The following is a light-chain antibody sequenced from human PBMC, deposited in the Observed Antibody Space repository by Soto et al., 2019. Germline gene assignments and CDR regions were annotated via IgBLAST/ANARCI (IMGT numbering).Light chain of an antibody. CDR1: QSVSSSY. V-gene: IGKV3-20*01. CDR3: XXXXXSLT. Sequence: EIVLTQSPGTLSLSPGERATLSCRASQSVSSSYLAWYQQKPGQAPRLLIYGASSRATGIPDRFSGSGSGTDFTLTISRLXXEXXXXXXXXXXXXSLTFGGGTKVEIK. J-gene: IGKJ4*01. CDR2: GAS.